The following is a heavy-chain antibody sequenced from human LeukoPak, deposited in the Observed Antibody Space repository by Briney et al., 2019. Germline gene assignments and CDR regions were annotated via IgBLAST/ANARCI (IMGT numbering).Heavy chain of an antibody. CDR1: GGSFSGYY. V-gene: IGHV4-34*01. CDR2: INHSGST. D-gene: IGHD5-18*01. Sequence: SETLSLTCAVYGGSFSGYYWSWIRQPPGKGLEWIGEINHSGSTNYNPSLKSRVTISVDTSKNQFSLKLSSVTAADTAVYYCARKRGCSYGRHWYFDLWGRGTLVTVSS. CDR3: ARKRGCSYGRHWYFDL. J-gene: IGHJ2*01.